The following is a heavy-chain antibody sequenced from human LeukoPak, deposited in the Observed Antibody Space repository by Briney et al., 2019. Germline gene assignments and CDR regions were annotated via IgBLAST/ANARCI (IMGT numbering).Heavy chain of an antibody. D-gene: IGHD3-3*01. Sequence: GGPLRLSCAASGFTFSGSAMHWVRQASGKGLEWVGRIRSKANSYATAYAASVKGRFTISRDDSKNTAYLQMNSLKTEDTAVYYCTRREEIGWSGYYHGDDFDYWGQGTLVTVSS. CDR3: TRREEIGWSGYYHGDDFDY. CDR2: IRSKANSYAT. CDR1: GFTFSGSA. V-gene: IGHV3-73*01. J-gene: IGHJ4*02.